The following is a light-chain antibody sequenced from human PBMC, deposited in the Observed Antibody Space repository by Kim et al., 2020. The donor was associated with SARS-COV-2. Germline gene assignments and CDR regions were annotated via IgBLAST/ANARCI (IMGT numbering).Light chain of an antibody. J-gene: IGKJ1*01. CDR1: QSVNSNY. CDR3: GQYGSSPRT. V-gene: IGKV3-20*01. Sequence: DIVVTQSPRTLSLSPVEGATLSCRTSQSVNSNYIAWYQQKPGQAPRLLIHAASSRAAGIPDRFSGSGSGTDFTLTIRTVEPEDFVVYYCGQYGSSPRTFGQGTKVDIK. CDR2: AAS.